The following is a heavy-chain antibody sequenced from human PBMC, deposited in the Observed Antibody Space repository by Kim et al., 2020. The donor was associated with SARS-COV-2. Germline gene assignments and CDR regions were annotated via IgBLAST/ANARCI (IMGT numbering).Heavy chain of an antibody. Sequence: GGSLRLSCAASGFTFSSYAMHWVRQAPGKGLEWVAVISYDGSNKYYADSVKGRFTISRDNSKNTLYLQMNSLRAEDTAVYYCARKVVIAKPGIIDYWGQGTLVTVSS. D-gene: IGHD2-21*01. V-gene: IGHV3-30-3*01. CDR2: ISYDGSNK. CDR1: GFTFSSYA. CDR3: ARKVVIAKPGIIDY. J-gene: IGHJ4*02.